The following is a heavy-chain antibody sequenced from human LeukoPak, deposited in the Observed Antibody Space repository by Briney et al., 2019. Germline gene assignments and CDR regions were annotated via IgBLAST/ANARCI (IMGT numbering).Heavy chain of an antibody. V-gene: IGHV3-23*01. Sequence: GGSLRLSCAASGFIFSSYAMSWVRQAPGKGLEWVSGITASGGRTQYADSVQGRFTISRDNSKNTLYLQMNSLRAEDTAVYYCAKDPNGDYIGTFDIWGQGTMVTVSS. CDR2: ITASGGRT. J-gene: IGHJ3*02. CDR1: GFIFSSYA. D-gene: IGHD4-17*01. CDR3: AKDPNGDYIGTFDI.